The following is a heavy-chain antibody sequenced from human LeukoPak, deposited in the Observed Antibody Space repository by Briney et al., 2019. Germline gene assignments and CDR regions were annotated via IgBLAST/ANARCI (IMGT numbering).Heavy chain of an antibody. J-gene: IGHJ4*02. D-gene: IGHD7-27*01. V-gene: IGHV1-2*02. Sequence: GASVKVSCRASGYTFTGYYMHWVRQAPGQGLEWMGWINPNSGGTNYAQKFQGRVTMTRDTSINTAYMELSMLRSDDTAVYYCARGKHNWGDFDYWGQGTLVTVSS. CDR1: GYTFTGYY. CDR2: INPNSGGT. CDR3: ARGKHNWGDFDY.